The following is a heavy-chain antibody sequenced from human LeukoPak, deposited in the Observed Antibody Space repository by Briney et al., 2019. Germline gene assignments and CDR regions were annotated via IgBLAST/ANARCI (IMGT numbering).Heavy chain of an antibody. CDR3: ARDDCSSISCYHNWFDP. CDR2: IKQDGSEK. Sequence: PGGSLRLSCAASGFTFSSYWMSWVRQAPGKGLEWVANIKQDGSEKYYVDSAKGRFTISRDNAKNSLYLQMNSLRAEDTAVCYCARDDCSSISCYHNWFDPWGQGTLVTVSS. CDR1: GFTFSSYW. D-gene: IGHD2-2*01. V-gene: IGHV3-7*01. J-gene: IGHJ5*02.